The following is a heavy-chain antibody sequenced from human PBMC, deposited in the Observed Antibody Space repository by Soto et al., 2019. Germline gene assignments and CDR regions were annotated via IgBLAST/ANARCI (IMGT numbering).Heavy chain of an antibody. V-gene: IGHV3-23*01. CDR1: GFTFSSYA. CDR2: ISGSGGST. CDR3: AKDFEMVRGATV. J-gene: IGHJ4*02. D-gene: IGHD3-10*01. Sequence: EVQLLESGGGLVQPGGSLRLSCAASGFTFSSYAMSWVRQAPGKGLEWVAAISGSGGSTYYADSVKGRFTISRDNSKNTLYLQMNSLRAEDTAVYYCAKDFEMVRGATVWGQGTLVTVSS.